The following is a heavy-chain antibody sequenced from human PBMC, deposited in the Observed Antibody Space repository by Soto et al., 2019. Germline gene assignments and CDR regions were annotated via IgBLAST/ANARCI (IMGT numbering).Heavy chain of an antibody. CDR2: IYHSGST. Sequence: PSETLSLTCTFSGGSISSGGYYLSWIRQHPGKGLEWIGYIYHSGSTYYNPSLRSRVTISVDRSKNQFSLKLSSVTAADTAVYYCARSIVVVPAAIIHPYFDYWGQGTLVTVSS. J-gene: IGHJ4*02. CDR1: GGSISSGGYY. D-gene: IGHD2-2*01. V-gene: IGHV4-31*03. CDR3: ARSIVVVPAAIIHPYFDY.